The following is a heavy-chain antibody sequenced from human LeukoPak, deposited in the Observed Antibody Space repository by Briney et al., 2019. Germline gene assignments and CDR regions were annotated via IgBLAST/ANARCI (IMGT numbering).Heavy chain of an antibody. Sequence: GESLKISCKGSGYSFTGYWIGWVRQAPGQGLEWMGWISAYNGNTNYAQKLQGRVTMTTDTSTSTAYMELRSLRSDDTAVYYCARSDTAMGSRGDYWGQGTLVTVSS. V-gene: IGHV1-18*04. CDR3: ARSDTAMGSRGDY. CDR2: ISAYNGNT. J-gene: IGHJ4*02. CDR1: GYSFTGYW. D-gene: IGHD5-18*01.